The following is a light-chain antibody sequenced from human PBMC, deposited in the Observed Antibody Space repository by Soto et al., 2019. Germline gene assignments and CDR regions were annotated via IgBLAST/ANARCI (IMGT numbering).Light chain of an antibody. CDR2: GIS. CDR1: HTISSSY. V-gene: IGKV3-20*01. Sequence: TQSPSTLSASVGDRVTITCRASHTISSSYLAWYQQKPGQAPRLLMYGISRRATGIPDRFSGSGSGTDFSLTIRGLKPEDFAVYYCQQYRMSPNTFGQGTRLEIK. J-gene: IGKJ5*01. CDR3: QQYRMSPNT.